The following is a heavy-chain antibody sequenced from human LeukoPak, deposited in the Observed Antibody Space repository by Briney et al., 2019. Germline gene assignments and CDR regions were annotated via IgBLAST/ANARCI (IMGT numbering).Heavy chain of an antibody. CDR3: ASWRLTWASRNDAFDT. Sequence: PSETLSLACTVSGGSISSSSYYWGWIRQPPGKGLEWIGSIYYSGSTYYNPSLKSRVTISVDTSKNQFSLKLSSVTAADTAVYYCASWRLTWASRNDAFDTWGQGTMVTVSS. CDR2: IYYSGST. CDR1: GGSISSSSYY. J-gene: IGHJ3*02. D-gene: IGHD2-21*01. V-gene: IGHV4-39*01.